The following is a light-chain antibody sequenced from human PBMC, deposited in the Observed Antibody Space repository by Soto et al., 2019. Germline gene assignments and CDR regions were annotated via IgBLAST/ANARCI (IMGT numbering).Light chain of an antibody. J-gene: IGKJ2*01. CDR1: QSVSNNY. CDR3: QQYGSSPYA. Sequence: EIVLTQSPGTLSLSAGERATLSCRASQSVSNNYLAWYQQRLGQASRLLIHGASIRATGIPDRFSGSGSGTDFTLTISRLGPEDFAVYYCQQYGSSPYAFGQGTKVEIK. V-gene: IGKV3-20*01. CDR2: GAS.